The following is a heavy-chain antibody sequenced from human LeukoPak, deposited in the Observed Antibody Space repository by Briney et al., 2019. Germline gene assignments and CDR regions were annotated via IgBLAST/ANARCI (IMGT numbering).Heavy chain of an antibody. CDR1: GGSFSGYY. CDR2: INHSGST. D-gene: IGHD3-16*01. J-gene: IGHJ4*02. V-gene: IGHV4-34*01. Sequence: PSETLSLTCAVYGGSFSGYYWSWIRQPPGKGLEWIGEINHSGSTNYNPSLKSRVTISVDTSKNQFSLKLSSVTAADTAVYYCARELVEGGLYYWGQGTLVTVSS. CDR3: ARELVEGGLYY.